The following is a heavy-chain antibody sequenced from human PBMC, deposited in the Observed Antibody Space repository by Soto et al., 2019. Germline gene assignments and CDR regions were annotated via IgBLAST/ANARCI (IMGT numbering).Heavy chain of an antibody. CDR2: VSWNSGTI. CDR1: GFSFDDYA. J-gene: IGHJ6*03. V-gene: IGHV3-9*01. D-gene: IGHD2-2*01. Sequence: EVQLVESGGGLVQPGRSLRLSCAASGFSFDDYAMHWVRQGPGKGLEWVSGVSWNSGTIVYAGSVKGRFTISRDNAKNSLYLEMNSLGAEDTALYYCAKGFCSSAKCYTYSYMDVWGKGTTVTVSS. CDR3: AKGFCSSAKCYTYSYMDV.